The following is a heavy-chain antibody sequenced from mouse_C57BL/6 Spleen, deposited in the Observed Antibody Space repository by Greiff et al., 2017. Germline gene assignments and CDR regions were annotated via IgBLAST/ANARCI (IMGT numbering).Heavy chain of an antibody. CDR3: ARTVYYDDGYWYFDV. CDR2: IDPANGNT. CDR1: GFNIKHTY. J-gene: IGHJ1*03. V-gene: IGHV14-3*01. Sequence: VQLQQSVAELVRPGASVKLSCTASGFNIKHTYMHWVKQRPEQGLEWIGRIDPANGNTKYAPKFQGKATITADTSSNTAYLQLSSLTSEETAIEYCARTVYYDDGYWYFDVWGTGTTVTVSS. D-gene: IGHD2-4*01.